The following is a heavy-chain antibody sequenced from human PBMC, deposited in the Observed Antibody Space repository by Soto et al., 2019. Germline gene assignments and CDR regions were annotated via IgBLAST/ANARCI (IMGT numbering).Heavy chain of an antibody. V-gene: IGHV1-2*04. CDR3: VREGVGPTYGWFDP. J-gene: IGHJ5*02. Sequence: QVQLVQSGAEVKKPGASVKVSCEATGYTFTGNYLHWVRQAPGQGLEWMGWIHPHSGATKYAQKFQGWVTMTRDTSISTAYLDLSSLKSNDTAGYYCVREGVGPTYGWFDPWGQGTLVTVSS. CDR2: IHPHSGAT. D-gene: IGHD2-8*01. CDR1: GYTFTGNY.